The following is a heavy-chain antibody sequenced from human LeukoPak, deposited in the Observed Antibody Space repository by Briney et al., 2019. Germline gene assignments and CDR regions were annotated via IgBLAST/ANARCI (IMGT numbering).Heavy chain of an antibody. V-gene: IGHV3-23*01. CDR2: ISGSGGST. J-gene: IGHJ5*02. CDR3: AKVPKSWLLNNWFDP. CDR1: GFTFSSYA. D-gene: IGHD5-24*01. Sequence: PGGSLRLSCAASGFTFSSYAMSWVRQAPGKGLEWVSAISGSGGSTYYADSVKGRFTISRDNSKNTLYLQKNSLRAEDTAVYYCAKVPKSWLLNNWFDPWGQGTLVTVSS.